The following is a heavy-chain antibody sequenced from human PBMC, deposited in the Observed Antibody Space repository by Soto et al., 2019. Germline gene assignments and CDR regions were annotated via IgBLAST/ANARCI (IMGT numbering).Heavy chain of an antibody. CDR2: INRNGGST. CDR3: ARLGGTGYYSASFN. Sequence: EVQLVESGGGVVRPGGSLRLSCAASGFTFDDGMNWVRQAPGKGLEWVSGINRNGGSTAYADSVKGRFTISRDNAKDSLYLQMNSLRAEDTALYFCARLGGTGYYSASFNWGQGTLVTVSS. CDR1: GFTFDDG. J-gene: IGHJ4*02. V-gene: IGHV3-20*04. D-gene: IGHD3-9*01.